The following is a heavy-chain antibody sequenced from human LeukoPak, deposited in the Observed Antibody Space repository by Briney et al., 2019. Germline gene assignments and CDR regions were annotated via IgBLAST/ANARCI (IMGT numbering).Heavy chain of an antibody. J-gene: IGHJ4*02. CDR3: ARDRAIYYYDSSGYGY. V-gene: IGHV3-48*04. D-gene: IGHD3-22*01. CDR1: GFTFSSYS. CDR2: ISSSSSTI. Sequence: PGGSLRLSCAASGFTFSSYSMNWVRQAPGKGLEWVSYISSSSSTIYYADSVKGRFTISRDNAKNSLYLQMNSLRAEDTAVYYCARDRAIYYYDSSGYGYWGQGTLVTVSS.